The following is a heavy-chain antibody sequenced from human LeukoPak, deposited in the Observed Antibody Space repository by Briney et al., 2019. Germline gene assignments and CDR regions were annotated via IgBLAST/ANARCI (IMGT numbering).Heavy chain of an antibody. CDR3: AKGGSGRPYYYYAMDD. CDR1: GFSFASYA. V-gene: IGHV3-30*18. CDR2: VLYDGNIE. D-gene: IGHD6-19*01. J-gene: IGHJ6*02. Sequence: GGSLRLSCEGSGFSFASYAMHWVRQAPGKGLEWVAIVLYDGNIEYYADSVKGRFTISRDNSKNTLFLQMNSLGAEDTAVYYCAKGGSGRPYYYYAMDDWGQGTTVTVSS.